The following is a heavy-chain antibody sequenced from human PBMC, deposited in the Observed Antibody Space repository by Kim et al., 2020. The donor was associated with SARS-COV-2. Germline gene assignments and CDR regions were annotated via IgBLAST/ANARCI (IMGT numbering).Heavy chain of an antibody. CDR2: ISSGGRTI. Sequence: GGSLRLSCAASGFPFSSYEMNWVRQAPGKGLEWVSYISSGGRTIYYADSVKGRFTISRDNAKNSLYLQMNSLRAEDAAVYYCAIGGSDYWGQGTLVTVSS. CDR1: GFPFSSYE. V-gene: IGHV3-48*03. CDR3: AIGGSDY. J-gene: IGHJ4*02.